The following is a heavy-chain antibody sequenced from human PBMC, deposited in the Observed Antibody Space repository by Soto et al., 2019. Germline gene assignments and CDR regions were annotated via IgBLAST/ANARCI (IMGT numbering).Heavy chain of an antibody. D-gene: IGHD3-16*02. Sequence: QVQLVQSGAEVKKPGSSVKVSCKASGGTFSSYTISWVRQAPGQGLEWMGRIIPILGIANYAQKFQGRVTSTADKSTSTAYMELSSLRSEDTAVYYCAGALRGCYRLSIFDYWGQGTLVTVSS. V-gene: IGHV1-69*02. CDR3: AGALRGCYRLSIFDY. J-gene: IGHJ4*02. CDR2: IIPILGIA. CDR1: GGTFSSYT.